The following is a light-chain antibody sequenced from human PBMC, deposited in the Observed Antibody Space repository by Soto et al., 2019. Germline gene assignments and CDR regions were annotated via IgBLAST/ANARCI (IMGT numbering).Light chain of an antibody. CDR1: QSVLYSSNNKNY. CDR2: WAS. Sequence: DIVMTQSPDSLAVSLGERATINCKSSQSVLYSSNNKNYLAWYQQKPGQPPKLLIYWASTRESGVPDRFSGSGSATDFTLTISSLQAEYVAVYYCQQYYSTSGFGPVTKVDIK. J-gene: IGKJ3*01. CDR3: QQYYSTSG. V-gene: IGKV4-1*01.